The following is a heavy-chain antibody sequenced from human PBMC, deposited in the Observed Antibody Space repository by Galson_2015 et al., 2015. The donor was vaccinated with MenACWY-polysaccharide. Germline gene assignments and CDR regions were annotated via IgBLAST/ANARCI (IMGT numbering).Heavy chain of an antibody. D-gene: IGHD5-24*01. CDR2: IIPFIDRI. CDR3: ARVECDDGRCYLDS. V-gene: IGHV1-69*04. J-gene: IGHJ5*01. CDR1: GSTFGTYA. Sequence: SVKVSCKASGSTFGTYALHWVRQAPGQGLEWMGRIIPFIDRINYAQKFQDRVTITADKSTSTAYIELNSLKSDDTAVIYCARVECDDGRCYLDSWGQGTQVIVSS.